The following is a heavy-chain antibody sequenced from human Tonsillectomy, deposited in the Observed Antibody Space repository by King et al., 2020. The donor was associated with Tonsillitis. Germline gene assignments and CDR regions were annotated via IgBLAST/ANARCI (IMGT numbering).Heavy chain of an antibody. D-gene: IGHD3-9*01. Sequence: VQLVESGGGVVQPGRSLRLSCAASGFTFSHYAVHWVRQAPGKGLEWVAVISYDGSNRYYADSVKGRFTISRDNSKNTLYLQMNSLRAEDTALYYCARAPRENDIPHWGQGTLVTVSS. CDR1: GFTFSHYA. CDR2: ISYDGSNR. J-gene: IGHJ4*02. V-gene: IGHV3-30*04. CDR3: ARAPRENDIPH.